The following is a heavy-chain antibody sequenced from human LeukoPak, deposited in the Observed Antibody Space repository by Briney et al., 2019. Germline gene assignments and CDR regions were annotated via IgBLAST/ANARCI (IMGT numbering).Heavy chain of an antibody. Sequence: SETLSLTCAVYGGSFSGYYWSWIRQPPGKGLEWNGEINHSGSTNYNPSLKSRVTISVDTSKNQFSLKLSSVTAADTAVYYCARGRRDYVWGSYRYMHEFFDPWGQGTLVSVPS. V-gene: IGHV4-34*01. CDR1: GGSFSGYY. CDR3: ARGRRDYVWGSYRYMHEFFDP. J-gene: IGHJ5*02. CDR2: INHSGST. D-gene: IGHD3-16*02.